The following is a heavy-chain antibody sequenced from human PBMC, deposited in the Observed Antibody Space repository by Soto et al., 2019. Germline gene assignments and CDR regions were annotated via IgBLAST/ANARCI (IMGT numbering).Heavy chain of an antibody. CDR1: GFTFSGYG. Sequence: QVQLVESGGGVVQPGRSLRLSCAASGFTFSGYGMHWVRQAPGKGLEWVAVIWNDGSKKYYGDSVKGRFTISRDNSKNTLYLQMTSLRAEDTAGYYLTILFNDLADLVGARSDSWCQGTLVTVSS. CDR3: TILFNDLADLVGARSDS. J-gene: IGHJ4*02. D-gene: IGHD1-26*01. CDR2: IWNDGSKK. V-gene: IGHV3-33*01.